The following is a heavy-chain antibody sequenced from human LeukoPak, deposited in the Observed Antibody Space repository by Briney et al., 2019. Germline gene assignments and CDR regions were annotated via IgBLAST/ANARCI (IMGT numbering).Heavy chain of an antibody. Sequence: SETLSLTCAVYGGSFSGYYWSWIRQPPGKGLEWIGEINHSGSTNYNPSLKSRVTISVDTSKNQFSLKLSSVTAADTAVYYCARGRITRRYVIVVVITFSWFDPWGQGTLVTVSS. D-gene: IGHD3-22*01. V-gene: IGHV4-34*01. CDR3: ARGRITRRYVIVVVITFSWFDP. J-gene: IGHJ5*02. CDR2: INHSGST. CDR1: GGSFSGYY.